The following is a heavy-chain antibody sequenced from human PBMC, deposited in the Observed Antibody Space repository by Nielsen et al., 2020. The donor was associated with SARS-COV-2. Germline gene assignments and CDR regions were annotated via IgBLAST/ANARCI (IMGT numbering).Heavy chain of an antibody. Sequence: SETLSLTCTVSGDSISRGNDYWNWIRQTPGRGLEWIGYIDNSGTTDHNPSLKSRVTISVDTSKNQFSLKVNSVTAADTAVYYCARGHRYCSSTSCPRRGYFQHWGQGTLVTVSS. D-gene: IGHD2-2*01. J-gene: IGHJ1*01. V-gene: IGHV4-30-4*01. CDR2: IDNSGTT. CDR3: ARGHRYCSSTSCPRRGYFQH. CDR1: GDSISRGNDY.